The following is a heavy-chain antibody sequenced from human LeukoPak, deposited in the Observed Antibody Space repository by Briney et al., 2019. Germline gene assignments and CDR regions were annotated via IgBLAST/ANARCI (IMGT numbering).Heavy chain of an antibody. CDR1: GYSFTSYW. Sequence: GESLKISCKGSGYSFTSYWIGWVRQMPGKGLEWMGIIYPGDSDTRYSPSFQGQVTISADKSISTAYLQWSSLKASDTAMYYCARQGITMVRGVMGSDWFDPWGQGTLVTVSS. D-gene: IGHD3-10*01. CDR2: IYPGDSDT. J-gene: IGHJ5*02. CDR3: ARQGITMVRGVMGSDWFDP. V-gene: IGHV5-51*01.